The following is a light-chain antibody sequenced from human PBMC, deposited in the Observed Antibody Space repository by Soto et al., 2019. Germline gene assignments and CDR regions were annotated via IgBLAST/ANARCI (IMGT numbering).Light chain of an antibody. J-gene: IGKJ2*01. CDR3: QQYDSIPYT. V-gene: IGKV1-5*03. CDR1: QTINSW. Sequence: DIQMTQSPSTLSASVRDRVTITCRASQTINSWLAWYQQRPGKAPRLLIYKASTLESGVPSRFSGSGSGTEFPLTISTLQPDDFATYYCQQYDSIPYTFGQANKLDIK. CDR2: KAS.